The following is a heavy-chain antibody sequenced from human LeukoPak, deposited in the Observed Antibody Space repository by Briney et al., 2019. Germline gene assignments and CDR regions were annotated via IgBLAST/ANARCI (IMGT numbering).Heavy chain of an antibody. CDR2: ITGSGDGT. Sequence: GGSLRLSCAASGFTFSNYAMMWVRQAPGKRLEWVSSITGSGDGTYYADSVRGRFTFSRDNSENTLYLQLNSLRADDTAVYFCVKGFVHPTYYFDYWGQGTLVTVSS. CDR3: VKGFVHPTYYFDY. D-gene: IGHD3-10*01. J-gene: IGHJ4*02. V-gene: IGHV3-23*01. CDR1: GFTFSNYA.